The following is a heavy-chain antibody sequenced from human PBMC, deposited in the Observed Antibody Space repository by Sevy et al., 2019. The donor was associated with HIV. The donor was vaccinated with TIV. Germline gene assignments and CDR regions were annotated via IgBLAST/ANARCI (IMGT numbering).Heavy chain of an antibody. CDR3: ARDDPSLYFDY. Sequence: ASVKVSCKASGYTFTSYYMHWVRQAPGQGLEWMGIINPSGGSTSYEQKFQGRVTMTRDTSTSTVYMELSSLRSEDTAVYYCARDDPSLYFDYWGQGTLVTVSS. CDR1: GYTFTSYY. J-gene: IGHJ4*02. CDR2: INPSGGST. V-gene: IGHV1-46*03.